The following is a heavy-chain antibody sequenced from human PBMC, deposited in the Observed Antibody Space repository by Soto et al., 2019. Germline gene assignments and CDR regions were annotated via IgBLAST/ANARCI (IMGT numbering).Heavy chain of an antibody. CDR1: GFTFRSYA. J-gene: IGHJ2*01. CDR2: ISGSGIST. V-gene: IGHV3-23*01. Sequence: DVQLLESGGGLVQPGGSLRLSCAASGFTFRSYAMSWLRQAPWKGLEWVSGISGSGISTHYADSVKGRFTVSRDNSKNTLYLQMNSLRAEDTAVYDCAKEPAVPGWYFDLWGRGTLVTVSS. D-gene: IGHD6-6*01. CDR3: AKEPAVPGWYFDL.